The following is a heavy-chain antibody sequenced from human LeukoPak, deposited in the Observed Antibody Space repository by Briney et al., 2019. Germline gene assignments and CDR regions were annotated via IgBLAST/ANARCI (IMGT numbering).Heavy chain of an antibody. D-gene: IGHD6-13*01. CDR3: ARQDITAAGFDF. CDR2: IHPGDSDT. J-gene: IGHJ4*02. V-gene: IGHV5-51*01. CDR1: GYNFANYW. Sequence: PGESLKISCKCSGYNFANYWIAWVRQMPGKGLEWMGIIHPGDSDTRYSPSFQGQVTISADKSISIAYLQWSSLKASDTAMYYCARQDITAAGFDFWGQGTLVTVSS.